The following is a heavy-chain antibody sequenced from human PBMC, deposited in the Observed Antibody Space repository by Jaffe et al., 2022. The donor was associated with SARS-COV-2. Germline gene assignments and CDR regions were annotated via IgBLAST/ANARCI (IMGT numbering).Heavy chain of an antibody. D-gene: IGHD2-2*01. CDR1: GFTVSSNY. Sequence: EVQLVESGGGLVQPGGSLRLSCAASGFTVSSNYMSWVRQAPGKGLEWVSVIYSGGSTYYADSVKGRFTISRDNSKNTLYLQMNSLRAEDTAVYYCARDRGVVVPAARSLTYYYYGMDVWGQGTTVTVSS. J-gene: IGHJ6*02. V-gene: IGHV3-66*02. CDR2: IYSGGST. CDR3: ARDRGVVVPAARSLTYYYYGMDV.